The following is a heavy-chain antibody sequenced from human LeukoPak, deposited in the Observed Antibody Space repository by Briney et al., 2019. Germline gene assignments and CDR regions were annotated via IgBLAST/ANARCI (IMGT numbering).Heavy chain of an antibody. CDR1: GDSFSSNSAA. CDR2: TYYRSNWYN. J-gene: IGHJ3*02. Sequence: SQTLSLTCALSGDSFSSNSAAWNWIRQSPSRGLEWLGRTYYRSNWYNDYAVSVKSRLTINPDTSKNQFSLQLNSVTPEDTAVYYCAREWRDGHLSAFDIWGQGTMVTVSS. D-gene: IGHD5-24*01. V-gene: IGHV6-1*01. CDR3: AREWRDGHLSAFDI.